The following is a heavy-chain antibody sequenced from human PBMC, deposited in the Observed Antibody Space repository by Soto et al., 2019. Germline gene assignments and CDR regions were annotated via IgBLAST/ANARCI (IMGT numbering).Heavy chain of an antibody. J-gene: IGHJ5*02. CDR1: GGSISSGGYY. V-gene: IGHV4-31*03. CDR3: ASVHYCSGGSCYSDRWFDP. D-gene: IGHD2-15*01. CDR2: IYYSGST. Sequence: SETLSLTCTVSGGSISSGGYYWSWIRQHPGKGLEWIGYIYYSGSTYYNPSLKSRVTISVDTSKNQFSLKLSSVTAADTAVYYCASVHYCSGGSCYSDRWFDPWGQGTLVTVSS.